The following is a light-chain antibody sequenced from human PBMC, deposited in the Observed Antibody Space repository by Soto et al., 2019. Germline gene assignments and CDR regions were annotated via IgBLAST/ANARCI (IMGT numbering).Light chain of an antibody. V-gene: IGLV2-8*01. J-gene: IGLJ1*01. Sequence: QSALTQPPSASGSPGQSVTISCTGTSSDVGANNYVSWYQQHPGKAPKLMIYEVPKPPSGVPDRFSGSKSGNTPSLTVSGLQAEDEADYYCSAYAGGNRVFGTGTKVTVL. CDR2: EVP. CDR3: SAYAGGNRV. CDR1: SSDVGANNY.